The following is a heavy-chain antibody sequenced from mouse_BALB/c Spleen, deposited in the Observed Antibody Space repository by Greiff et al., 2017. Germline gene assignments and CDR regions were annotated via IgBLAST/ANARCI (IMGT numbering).Heavy chain of an antibody. CDR3: ARALYRYGYAMDY. D-gene: IGHD2-14*01. J-gene: IGHJ4*01. CDR2: SRNKANDYTT. CDR1: GFTFSDFY. Sequence: EVNVVESGGGLVQPGGSLRLSCATSGFTFSDFYMEWVRQPPGKRLEWIAASRNKANDYTTEYSASVKGRFIVSRDTSQSILYLQMNALRAEDTAIYYCARALYRYGYAMDYWGQGTSVTVSS. V-gene: IGHV7-1*02.